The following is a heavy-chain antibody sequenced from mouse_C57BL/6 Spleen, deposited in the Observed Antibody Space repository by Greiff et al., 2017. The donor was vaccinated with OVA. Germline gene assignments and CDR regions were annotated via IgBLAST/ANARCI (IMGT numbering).Heavy chain of an antibody. J-gene: IGHJ3*01. CDR2: IYPGDGDT. CDR1: GYAFSSSW. V-gene: IGHV1-82*01. Sequence: QVQLQQSGPELVKPGASVKISCKASGYAFSSSWMNWVKQRPGKGLEWIGRIYPGDGDTNYNGKFKGKATLTADKSSSTAYMQLSSLTSEDSAVYFCASLYGNYEAYWGQGTLVTVSA. CDR3: ASLYGNYEAY. D-gene: IGHD2-1*01.